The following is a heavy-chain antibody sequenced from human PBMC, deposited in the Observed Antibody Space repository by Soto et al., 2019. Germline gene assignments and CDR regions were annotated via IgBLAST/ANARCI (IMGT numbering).Heavy chain of an antibody. Sequence: GGSLRLSCAASGFTFSSYWMIWVRQAPGKGLEWVANIKQDGGEKYYVDSVKGRFTISRDNAKNSLYLQMNSLRAEDTAVYYCARTKANKWFDPWGQGTLVTVSS. CDR1: GFTFSSYW. D-gene: IGHD1-26*01. CDR2: IKQDGGEK. CDR3: ARTKANKWFDP. V-gene: IGHV3-7*03. J-gene: IGHJ5*02.